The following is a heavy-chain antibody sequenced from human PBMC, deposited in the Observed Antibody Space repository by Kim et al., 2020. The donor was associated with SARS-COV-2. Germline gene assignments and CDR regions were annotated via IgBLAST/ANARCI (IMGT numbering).Heavy chain of an antibody. D-gene: IGHD3-16*01. V-gene: IGHV4-39*07. CDR3: VPSYYDSNGYRRFDF. CDR1: GGSISSSSYY. J-gene: IGHJ4*02. CDR2: MYYNGRT. Sequence: SETLSLTCTVSGGSISSSSYYWGWIRQPPGKGLEWFGSMYYNGRTYYSPSLKSRVTISMDTSKNQFSLKLNSVTAADTAVYYCVPSYYDSNGYRRFDFWGQGTLVTISS.